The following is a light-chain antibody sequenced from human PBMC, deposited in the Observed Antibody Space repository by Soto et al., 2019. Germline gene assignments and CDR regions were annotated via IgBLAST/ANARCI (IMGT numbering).Light chain of an antibody. J-gene: IGLJ3*02. CDR2: TNT. CDR3: AAWDDSLNGV. Sequence: QLVLTQPPSASGTPGQRVTISCSGSSSNIGSNTVNWYQQLPGTAPKLLIYTNTQRPSGVPDRFSGSKSGTSASLAISGLQSEDEADYYCAAWDDSLNGVFGGGTKLTVL. V-gene: IGLV1-44*01. CDR1: SSNIGSNT.